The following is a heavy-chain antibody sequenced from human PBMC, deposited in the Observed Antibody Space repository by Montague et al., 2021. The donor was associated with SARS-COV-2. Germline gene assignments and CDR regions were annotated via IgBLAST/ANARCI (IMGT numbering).Heavy chain of an antibody. CDR2: THYRSRWSN. V-gene: IGHV6-1*01. J-gene: IGHJ4*02. CDR1: GDSVSSNRAT. Sequence: CAISGDSVSSNRATWHWIRQSPSRGLEWLGRTHYRSRWSNDYAVSVRSRIIINPDTSTNQFSLQLSSVTPEDTAVYFCARERWAVGVSFDYWGQGTLVTVSS. D-gene: IGHD1-26*01. CDR3: ARERWAVGVSFDY.